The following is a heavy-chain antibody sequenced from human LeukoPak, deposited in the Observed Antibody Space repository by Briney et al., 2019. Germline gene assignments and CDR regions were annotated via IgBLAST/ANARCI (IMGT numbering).Heavy chain of an antibody. J-gene: IGHJ4*02. D-gene: IGHD3-16*01. V-gene: IGHV1-18*01. Sequence: ASVKVSCKASGYTFTSYGISWVRQAPGQGLEWMGWISAYNGNTNYAQKLQGRVTMTTDTSTSTAYMELRSLSSDDTAVYYCARASDYDYVWGSYWSYWGQGTLVTVSS. CDR3: ARASDYDYVWGSYWSY. CDR1: GYTFTSYG. CDR2: ISAYNGNT.